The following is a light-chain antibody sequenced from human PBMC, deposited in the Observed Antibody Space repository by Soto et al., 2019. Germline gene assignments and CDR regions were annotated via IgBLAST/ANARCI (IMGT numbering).Light chain of an antibody. CDR1: QSISTY. V-gene: IGKV1-39*01. Sequence: DIQMTQSPSSLSASVGDRVTITCRASQSISTYLNWFQQKPGRAPKLLIYLTSTLQSGVPSRFRGSGSGTDFTLTISSLQPEDFATYYCQQSSTTPGTFGQGTKVDVK. CDR2: LTS. CDR3: QQSSTTPGT. J-gene: IGKJ1*01.